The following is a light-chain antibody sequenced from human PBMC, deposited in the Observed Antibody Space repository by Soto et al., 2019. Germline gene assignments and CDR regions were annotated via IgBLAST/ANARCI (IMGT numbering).Light chain of an antibody. CDR1: QDINTY. CDR3: QQRKSYPFT. Sequence: DIQLTQSPSFLSASVGDRVTITCRASQDINTYLAWYQQKPGKAPKLLIFAASTLQNGVPSRFSGSGSETEFTVTITSLQPEDFATYYCQQRKSYPFTFGQGTRLEIK. J-gene: IGKJ5*01. CDR2: AAS. V-gene: IGKV1-9*01.